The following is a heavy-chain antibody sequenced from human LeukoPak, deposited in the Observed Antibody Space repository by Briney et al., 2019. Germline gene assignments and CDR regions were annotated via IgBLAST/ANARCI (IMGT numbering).Heavy chain of an antibody. D-gene: IGHD3-3*01. V-gene: IGHV1-18*01. CDR3: AREGGGDLIDFWSGSPTNYYYYYGMDV. CDR1: GYTFTSYG. CDR2: ISAYNGNT. J-gene: IGHJ6*02. Sequence: ASVKVSCKASGYTFTSYGISWVRQAPGQGLEWMGWISAYNGNTNYAQKLQGRVTMTTDTSTSTAYMELRSLRSDDTAVYYCAREGGGDLIDFWSGSPTNYYYYYGMDVWGQGTTVTVSS.